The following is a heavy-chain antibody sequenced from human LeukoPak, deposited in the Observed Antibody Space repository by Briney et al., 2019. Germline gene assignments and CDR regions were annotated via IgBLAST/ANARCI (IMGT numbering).Heavy chain of an antibody. CDR1: GYTFTDYY. CDR3: ARQGYSGHSQGAADY. D-gene: IGHD4-23*01. CDR2: ISAYNGNT. V-gene: IGHV1-18*04. Sequence: ASVKVSCKASGYTFTDYYLHWARQAPGQGLEWVGWISAYNGNTDYAQKFQGRVTMTTDTSTSTAHMELRSLRSDDTAVYYCARQGYSGHSQGAADYWGQGTLVTVSS. J-gene: IGHJ4*02.